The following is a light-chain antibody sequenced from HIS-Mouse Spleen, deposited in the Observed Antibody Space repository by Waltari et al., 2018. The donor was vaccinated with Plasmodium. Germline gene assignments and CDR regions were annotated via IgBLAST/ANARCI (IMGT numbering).Light chain of an antibody. V-gene: IGLV2-14*03. CDR3: SSYTSSSTRV. CDR1: SSDVGGYNY. CDR2: DVS. Sequence: QSALTQPASVSGSPGQSITISCTGTSSDVGGYNYVSWYQQHPGKAPKLMIYDVSNRPPGVSNRFPGSTSGNTASLTISGLQAEDEADYYCSSYTSSSTRVFGGGTKLTVL. J-gene: IGLJ3*02.